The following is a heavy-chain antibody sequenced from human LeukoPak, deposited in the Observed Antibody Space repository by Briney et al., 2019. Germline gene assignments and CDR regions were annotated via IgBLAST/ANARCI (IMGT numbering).Heavy chain of an antibody. CDR2: IWYDGSNK. CDR3: ARAKGYSSSWSPGDV. V-gene: IGHV3-33*01. Sequence: GGSLRLSCAASGFTFSSYGVHWVRQAPGKGLEWVAVIWYDGSNKYYADSVKGRFTISRDNSKNTLYLQMNSLRAEDTAVYYCARAKGYSSSWSPGDVWGKGTTVTVSS. J-gene: IGHJ6*04. CDR1: GFTFSSYG. D-gene: IGHD6-13*01.